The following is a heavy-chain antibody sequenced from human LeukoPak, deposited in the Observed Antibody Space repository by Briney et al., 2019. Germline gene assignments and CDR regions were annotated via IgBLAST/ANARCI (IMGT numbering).Heavy chain of an antibody. D-gene: IGHD5-18*01. CDR1: GGSFSGYY. CDR2: ISYSGGT. V-gene: IGHV4-34*01. Sequence: SETLSLTCAVYGGSFSGYYWTWIRQHPGKGLEWIGYISYSGGTHYNPPLKSRVTISVDTSKNQFSLKLSSVTAADTAVYYCARPQRGYSYGFYAFDIWGQGTMVTVSS. CDR3: ARPQRGYSYGFYAFDI. J-gene: IGHJ3*02.